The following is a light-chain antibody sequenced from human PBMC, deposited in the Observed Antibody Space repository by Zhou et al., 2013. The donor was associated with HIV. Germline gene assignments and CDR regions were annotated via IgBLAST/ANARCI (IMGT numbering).Light chain of an antibody. CDR3: QQYDISPWT. J-gene: IGKJ1*01. V-gene: IGKV3-20*01. CDR1: QSVSSPY. CDR2: GAS. Sequence: EIVMTQSPATLSVSPGERATLSCRASQSVSSPYLAWYQQKPGQAPRLLFYGASSRATGIPDRFSGSGSGTDFTLTISRLDPEDFAVYYCQQYDISPWTFGQGTKVEIK.